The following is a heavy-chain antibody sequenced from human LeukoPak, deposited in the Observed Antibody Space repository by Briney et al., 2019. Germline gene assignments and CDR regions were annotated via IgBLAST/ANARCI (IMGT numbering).Heavy chain of an antibody. CDR1: GGSFSGYY. D-gene: IGHD6-6*01. CDR2: INHSGNT. V-gene: IGHV4-34*01. CDR3: ARASIVARPRYYYYMDV. J-gene: IGHJ6*03. Sequence: SETLSLTCAVYGGSFSGYYWSWIRQPPGKGLEWIGEINHSGNTNHNPSLKSRVTISVDTSKNQFSLKLSSVTAADTAVYYCARASIVARPRYYYYMDVWGKGTTVTVSS.